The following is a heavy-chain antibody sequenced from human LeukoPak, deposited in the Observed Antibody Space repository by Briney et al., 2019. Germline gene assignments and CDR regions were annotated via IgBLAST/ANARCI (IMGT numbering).Heavy chain of an antibody. CDR3: ARGPWGFWYFGL. J-gene: IGHJ2*01. V-gene: IGHV4-59*01. CDR2: IYYSGST. Sequence: PSETLSLTCTVSGGSISSYYWNWIRQPPGKGLEWIGYIYYSGSTNYNPSLKSRVTISVDTSKNQFSLKLSSVTAADTAVYFCARGPWGFWYFGLWGRGTLVTVSS. D-gene: IGHD7-27*01. CDR1: GGSISSYY.